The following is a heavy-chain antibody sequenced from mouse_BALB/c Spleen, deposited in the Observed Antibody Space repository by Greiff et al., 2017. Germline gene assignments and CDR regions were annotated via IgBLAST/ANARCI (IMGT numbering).Heavy chain of an antibody. CDR3: ARNFDD. Sequence: VQLQQPGAELVKPGAPVKLSCKASGYTFTSFWMNWVKQRPGRGLEWIGRIDPSDSETHYNQKFKDKATLTVDKSSSTAYIQLSSLTSEDSAVYYCARNFDDWGQGTTLTVSS. CDR2: IDPSDSET. CDR1: GYTFTSFW. V-gene: IGHV1-69*02. J-gene: IGHJ2*01.